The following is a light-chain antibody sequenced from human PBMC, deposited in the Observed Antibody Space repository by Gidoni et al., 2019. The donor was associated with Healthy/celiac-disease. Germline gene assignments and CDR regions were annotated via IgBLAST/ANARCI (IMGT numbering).Light chain of an antibody. CDR1: QSISSW. CDR3: QQYNTYMEGWT. Sequence: DIQMTQSPSTLSASVGDRVTITCRASQSISSWLAWYQQKPGKAPKLLIYKASSLESGVPSRFSGSGSGTEFTLTISSLQPDDFATYYCQQYNTYMEGWTFXQXTKVEIK. J-gene: IGKJ1*01. V-gene: IGKV1-5*03. CDR2: KAS.